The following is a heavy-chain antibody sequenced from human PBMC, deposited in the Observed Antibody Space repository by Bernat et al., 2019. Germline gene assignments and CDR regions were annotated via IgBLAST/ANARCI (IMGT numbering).Heavy chain of an antibody. CDR3: ARGTSTSAPYMDV. J-gene: IGHJ6*03. V-gene: IGHV3-23*04. CDR1: GFMLSSCT. Sequence: EVQLVESGGDLVQPGGSLRLSCAASGFMLSSCTMSWVRQAPGKGLEWVSSLNDRGGNTYYSDSVKGRFTISADSSKNTLYLQMNSLRAEDTAVYYCARGTSTSAPYMDVWGKGTTVTVSS. CDR2: LNDRGGNT.